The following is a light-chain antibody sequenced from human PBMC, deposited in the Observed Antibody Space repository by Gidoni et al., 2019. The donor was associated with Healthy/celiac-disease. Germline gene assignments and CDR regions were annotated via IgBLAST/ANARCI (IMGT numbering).Light chain of an antibody. Sequence: DLQMTQSPSTLSASVGDRVTITCRASQSISSWLAWYQQKPGKAPKLLIYDASSLESGVPSRFSGSGSRTEFTLTISSLQPDDFATYYCQQYKSYSFGQGTKVEIK. CDR1: QSISSW. CDR2: DAS. J-gene: IGKJ1*01. CDR3: QQYKSYS. V-gene: IGKV1-5*01.